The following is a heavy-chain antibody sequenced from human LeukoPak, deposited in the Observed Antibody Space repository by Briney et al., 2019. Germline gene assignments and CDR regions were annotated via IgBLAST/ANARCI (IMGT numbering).Heavy chain of an antibody. V-gene: IGHV4-39*01. CDR2: IYYSGST. CDR3: ARGHEGYCSSTSCSGAFDI. D-gene: IGHD2-2*01. Sequence: SETLSLTCTVSGGSISSSSYYWGWIRQPPGKGLEWIGTIYYSGSTYYNPSLKSRVTISVDTSKNQFSLKLSSVTAADTAVYYCARGHEGYCSSTSCSGAFDIWGQGTMVTVSS. CDR1: GGSISSSSYY. J-gene: IGHJ3*02.